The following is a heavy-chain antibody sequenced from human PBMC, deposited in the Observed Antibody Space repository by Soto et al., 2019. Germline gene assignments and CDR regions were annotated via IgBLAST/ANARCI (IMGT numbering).Heavy chain of an antibody. J-gene: IGHJ6*02. CDR1: GGSISSYY. V-gene: IGHV4-59*08. CDR3: ARQGFVPLHGLVDV. Sequence: QVQLQESGPGLVKPSETLSLSCTVSGGSISSYYWSWFRQSPGKRMEWIGYVHHSWGSSYNPSLQSRVAISLDTSTSQFSLKVTSVTATDPAVYYCARQGFVPLHGLVDVWGQGTTVTVSS. D-gene: IGHD3-10*01. CDR2: VHHSWGS.